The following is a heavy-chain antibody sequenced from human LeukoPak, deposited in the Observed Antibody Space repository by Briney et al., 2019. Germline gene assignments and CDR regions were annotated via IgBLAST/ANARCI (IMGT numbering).Heavy chain of an antibody. CDR1: GYTFTGYN. V-gene: IGHV1-2*02. CDR2: INPKNGVT. D-gene: IGHD7-27*01. J-gene: IGHJ4*02. Sequence: ASVKVSCKASGYTFTGYNMHWVRQAPGQGLEWMGWINPKNGVTNYAQKFQGRVTMTRDTSINTAYMDLSRLRSDDTAVYYCAPSPNWPTFYFDYWGQGTLVTVSP. CDR3: APSPNWPTFYFDY.